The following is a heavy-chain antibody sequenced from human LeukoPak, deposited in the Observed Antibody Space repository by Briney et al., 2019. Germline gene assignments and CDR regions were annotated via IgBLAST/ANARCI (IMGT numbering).Heavy chain of an antibody. V-gene: IGHV3-7*01. J-gene: IGHJ5*02. CDR2: IKQDGSEK. Sequence: GGSLRLSCAASGFTFSSYWMSWVRQAPGKGLEWVANIKQDGSEKYYVDSVKGRFTISRDNAKNSLYLQMNSLRAEDTAVYYCARDLCSGGSCYFWWFDPWGQGTLVTVSS. CDR3: ARDLCSGGSCYFWWFDP. D-gene: IGHD2-15*01. CDR1: GFTFSSYW.